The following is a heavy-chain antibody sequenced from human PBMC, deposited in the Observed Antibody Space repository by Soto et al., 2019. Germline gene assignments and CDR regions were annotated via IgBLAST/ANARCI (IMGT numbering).Heavy chain of an antibody. D-gene: IGHD3-3*01. CDR2: ISAYNGNT. Sequence: QALLVQSGAEVKKPGASVKVSCKASGYTFNSYGVIWVRQATGQGLEWMGWISAYNGNTKYSQNLQGRVTMTIDTTTSSAYLEVRSLRSDDTAIYYCAGYFWSGQFPFYFDQCGQGTLVTVSS. CDR1: GYTFNSYG. J-gene: IGHJ4*02. V-gene: IGHV1-18*01. CDR3: AGYFWSGQFPFYFDQ.